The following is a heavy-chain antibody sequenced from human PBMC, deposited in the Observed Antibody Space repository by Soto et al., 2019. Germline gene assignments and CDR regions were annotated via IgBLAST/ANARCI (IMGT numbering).Heavy chain of an antibody. CDR3: AKDVSYDSAGYSSPKAFDV. Sequence: GGSLRLSCAASGFVFSTFAMSWVRQSPGKGLEWVSTITGSGDSTYYADFMRGRFTISRDNLKNTVHLQIKSLRAEDTAVYYCAKDVSYDSAGYSSPKAFDVWGQGTLVTVSS. CDR1: GFVFSTFA. CDR2: ITGSGDST. J-gene: IGHJ3*01. V-gene: IGHV3-23*01. D-gene: IGHD3-22*01.